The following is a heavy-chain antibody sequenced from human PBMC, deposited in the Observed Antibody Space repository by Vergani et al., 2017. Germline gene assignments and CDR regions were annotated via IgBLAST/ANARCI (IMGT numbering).Heavy chain of an antibody. D-gene: IGHD6-19*01. J-gene: IGHJ5*02. CDR2: IYYRWCT. CDR1: GASIRSSNYY. Sequence: QLQLQESGPGPVKPSATLSLTCSVSGASIRSSNYYWGWIRQPPGKGLVLIANIYYRWCTYYNPSLKSRVTISVDTSKNQFSLKLSSVTAADTAVYFCARHSTVEWLVKLGWIDPWGQGILVTVSS. CDR3: ARHSTVEWLVKLGWIDP. V-gene: IGHV4-39*01.